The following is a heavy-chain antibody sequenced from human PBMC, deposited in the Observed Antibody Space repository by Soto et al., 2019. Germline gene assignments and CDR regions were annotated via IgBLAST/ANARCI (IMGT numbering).Heavy chain of an antibody. D-gene: IGHD3-9*01. Sequence: QVQLVQSGAEVKKPGSSVKVSCKASGGTFSSYTISWVRQAPGQGLEWMGRIIPILGIANYAQKFQGRVTITEDKSTSTAYMELSSLRSEDTAVYYCAREIGRYFDWSFDYWGQGTLVTVSS. CDR1: GGTFSSYT. J-gene: IGHJ4*02. CDR3: AREIGRYFDWSFDY. CDR2: IIPILGIA. V-gene: IGHV1-69*08.